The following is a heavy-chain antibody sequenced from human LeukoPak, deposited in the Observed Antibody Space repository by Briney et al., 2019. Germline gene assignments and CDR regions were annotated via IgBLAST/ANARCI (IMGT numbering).Heavy chain of an antibody. D-gene: IGHD6-13*01. J-gene: IGHJ2*01. CDR3: ARGYCDSSSCFWYFDL. V-gene: IGHV4-61*02. CDR2: IYTSGKT. Sequence: SQTLSLTCSVSGRSISSASYYWSWIRQPAGKGLEWIGRIYTSGKTYYNPSLKSGVSMSVDTSKNQFSLQLSSVAVADTAVYYCARGYCDSSSCFWYFDLWGPGTLVTVSS. CDR1: GRSISSASYY.